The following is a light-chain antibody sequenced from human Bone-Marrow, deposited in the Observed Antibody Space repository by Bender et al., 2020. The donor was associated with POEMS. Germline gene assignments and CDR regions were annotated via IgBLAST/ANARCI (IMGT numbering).Light chain of an antibody. V-gene: IGLV2-8*01. CDR3: SSYAGSKNGVV. CDR1: SSDVGAYNY. J-gene: IGLJ2*01. Sequence: QSALTQPASVSGSPGQSITISCTGASSDVGAYNYVSWYRQHPGKAPKLLIYEVSQRPSGVPDRFFGSKSDNTASLTVSGLQAEDEAEYYCSSYAGSKNGVVFGGGTKLTVL. CDR2: EVS.